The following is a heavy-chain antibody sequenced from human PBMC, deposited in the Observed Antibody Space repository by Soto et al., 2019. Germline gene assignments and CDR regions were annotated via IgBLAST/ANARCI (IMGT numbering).Heavy chain of an antibody. CDR3: APVSGYCSSTSCYRGYWFDP. CDR1: GGSVYDFY. D-gene: IGHD2-2*01. CDR2: IYNNGRT. J-gene: IGHJ5*02. Sequence: SETLSLTCSVSGGSVYDFYWNWLRQTPGKGLEWIGNIYNNGRTNYNPSLKNRVTISIDTSKNQFSLHLSSVTTADTAMYFCAPVSGYCSSTSCYRGYWFDPWGQGTRVTVS. V-gene: IGHV4-59*02.